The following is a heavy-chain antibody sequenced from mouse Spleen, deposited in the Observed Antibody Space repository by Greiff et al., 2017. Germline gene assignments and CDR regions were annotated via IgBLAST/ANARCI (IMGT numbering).Heavy chain of an antibody. CDR2: INPSTGGT. J-gene: IGHJ3*01. V-gene: IGHV1-42*01. Sequence: VQLQQSGPELVKPGASVKISCKASGYSFTGYYMNWVKQSPEKSLEWIGEINPSTGGTTYNQKFKAKATLTVDKSSSTAYMQLKSLTSEDSAVYYCARFYGSSCGFAYWGQGTLVTVSA. CDR1: GYSFTGYY. CDR3: ARFYGSSCGFAY. D-gene: IGHD1-1*01.